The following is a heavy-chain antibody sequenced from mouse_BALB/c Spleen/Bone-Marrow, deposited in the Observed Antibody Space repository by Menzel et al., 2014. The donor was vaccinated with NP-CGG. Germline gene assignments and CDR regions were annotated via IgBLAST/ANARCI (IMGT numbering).Heavy chain of an antibody. J-gene: IGHJ2*01. CDR1: GFTFSSYY. Sequence: EVQLQQSGGGLVKLGGSLKLSCAASGFTFSSYYMSWVRQTPEKRLELVAAINSNGGSTYYPDTVKGRFTISRDNAKNTLYLQMSSLKSEDTALYYCAGSYYGSTFDYWGQGTTLTVSS. CDR3: AGSYYGSTFDY. D-gene: IGHD1-1*01. V-gene: IGHV5-6-2*01. CDR2: INSNGGST.